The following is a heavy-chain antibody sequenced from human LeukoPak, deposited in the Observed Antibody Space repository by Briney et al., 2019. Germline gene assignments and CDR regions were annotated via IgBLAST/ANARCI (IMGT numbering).Heavy chain of an antibody. V-gene: IGHV4-34*01. CDR2: INHSGST. CDR3: ARATPGVAGTPNYYYMDV. J-gene: IGHJ6*03. D-gene: IGHD2-15*01. CDR1: GGSFSGYY. Sequence: KPSETLSLTCAVYGGSFSGYYWRWIRQPPGKGLEWIGEINHSGSTNYNPSLKSRVTISVDTSKNQFSLQLSSVTAADTAVYYCARATPGVAGTPNYYYMDVWGKGTTVTVSS.